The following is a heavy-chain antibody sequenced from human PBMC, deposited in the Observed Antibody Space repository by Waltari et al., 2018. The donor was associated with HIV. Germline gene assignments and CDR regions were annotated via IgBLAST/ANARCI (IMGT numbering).Heavy chain of an antibody. CDR1: GFPFSSYW. Sequence: EVQLVESGGGLVQHGGSLRLSCAASGFPFSSYWMSWVRQAPGTGLEWVANIKQDGSEKYYLDSVKGRFTISRDNAKNSLYLQMNSLRAEDTAVDYCARADYDFWSGSVYYYYGMDVWGQGTTVTVSS. V-gene: IGHV3-7*01. CDR3: ARADYDFWSGSVYYYYGMDV. J-gene: IGHJ6*02. D-gene: IGHD3-3*01. CDR2: IKQDGSEK.